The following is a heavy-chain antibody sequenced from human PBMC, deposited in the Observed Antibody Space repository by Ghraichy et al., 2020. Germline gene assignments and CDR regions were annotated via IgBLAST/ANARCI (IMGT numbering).Heavy chain of an antibody. J-gene: IGHJ4*02. CDR1: GFTFSSYS. CDR2: ISSSSSTI. Sequence: GKSLHISCAASGFTFSSYSMNWVRQAPGKGLEWVSYISSSSSTIYYSDSVKGRFTISRDNAKNSLYLQMNSLRDEDTAVYYCDVRATDFDYWGQGTLVTVSS. V-gene: IGHV3-48*02. CDR3: DVRATDFDY. D-gene: IGHD5-12*01.